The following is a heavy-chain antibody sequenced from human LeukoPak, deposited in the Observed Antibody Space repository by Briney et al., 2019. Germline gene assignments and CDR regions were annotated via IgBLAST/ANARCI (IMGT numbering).Heavy chain of an antibody. D-gene: IGHD3-16*01. CDR2: ISWNSGSI. Sequence: GGSLRVSCAASGFTFDDYAMHWVRQAPGKGLEWVSGISWNSGSIGYADSVKGRFTISRDNAKNSLYLQMNSLRAEDTALYYCAKGGIDYYYYYMDVWGKGTTVTVSS. J-gene: IGHJ6*03. CDR3: AKGGIDYYYYYMDV. V-gene: IGHV3-9*01. CDR1: GFTFDDYA.